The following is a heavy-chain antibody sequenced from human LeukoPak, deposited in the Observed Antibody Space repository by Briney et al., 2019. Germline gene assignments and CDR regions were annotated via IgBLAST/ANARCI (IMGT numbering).Heavy chain of an antibody. Sequence: GGSLRLSCAASGFTFSSYAMSWVRQAPGKGLEWVSAISGSGGSTYYADSVKGRFTISRDNSKNTLYLQMNSLRAEDTAVYYCAKDKPRRKSGWYPYYFDYWGQGTLVTVSS. CDR2: ISGSGGST. V-gene: IGHV3-23*01. CDR3: AKDKPRRKSGWYPYYFDY. CDR1: GFTFSSYA. J-gene: IGHJ4*02. D-gene: IGHD6-19*01.